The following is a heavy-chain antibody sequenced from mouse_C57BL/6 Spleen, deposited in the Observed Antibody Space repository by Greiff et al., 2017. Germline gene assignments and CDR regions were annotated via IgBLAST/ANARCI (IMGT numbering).Heavy chain of an antibody. J-gene: IGHJ2*01. CDR3: ARGDGYYPYFDY. CDR2: ISYDGSN. CDR1: GYSITSGYY. Sequence: EVKLEESGPGLVKPSQSLSLTCSVTGYSITSGYYWNWIRQFPGNKLEWMGYISYDGSNNYNPSLKNRISITRDTSKNQFFLKLSSVTTEDTATYYCARGDGYYPYFDYWGQGTTLTVSS. V-gene: IGHV3-6*01. D-gene: IGHD2-3*01.